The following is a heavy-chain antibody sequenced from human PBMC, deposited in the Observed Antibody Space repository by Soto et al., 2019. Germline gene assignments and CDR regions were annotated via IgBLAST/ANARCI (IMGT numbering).Heavy chain of an antibody. D-gene: IGHD3-16*02. CDR1: GYSFTSYW. CDR2: IYPGDSDT. Sequence: EVQLVQSGAEVKKPGESLKISCKGSGYSFTSYWIGWVRQMPGKGLEWMGIIYPGDSDTRYSPSFQGQVTISADKSISTAYLQWSSLKASDTAMYYCARQESGYDYVWGSYRYNWFDPWGQGTLVTVSS. V-gene: IGHV5-51*01. J-gene: IGHJ5*02. CDR3: ARQESGYDYVWGSYRYNWFDP.